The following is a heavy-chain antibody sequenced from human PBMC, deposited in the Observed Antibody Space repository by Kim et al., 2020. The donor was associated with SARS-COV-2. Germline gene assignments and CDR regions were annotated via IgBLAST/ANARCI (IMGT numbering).Heavy chain of an antibody. CDR3: ARGLWRYCSGGSSFGDNWFDP. CDR1: GGSISSSSYY. V-gene: IGHV4-39*07. CDR2: IYYSGST. D-gene: IGHD2-15*01. J-gene: IGHJ5*02. Sequence: SETLSLTCTVSGGSISSSSYYWGWIRQPPGKGLEWIGSIYYSGSTYYNPSLKSRVTISVDTSKNQFSLKLSSVTAADTAVYYCARGLWRYCSGGSSFGDNWFDPWGQGTLVTVSS.